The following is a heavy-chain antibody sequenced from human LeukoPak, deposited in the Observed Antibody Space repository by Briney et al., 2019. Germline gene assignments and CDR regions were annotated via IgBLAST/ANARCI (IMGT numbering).Heavy chain of an antibody. CDR1: GFTFSSYE. Sequence: GGSLRLSCAASGFTFSSYEMNWVRQAPGKGLEWVSYISSSGSTIYYADSVEGRFTISRDNAKNSLYLQMNSLRAEDTAVYYCARDASIFGYRGQGTLVTVSS. CDR3: ARDASIFGY. V-gene: IGHV3-48*03. CDR2: ISSSGSTI. J-gene: IGHJ4*02. D-gene: IGHD2/OR15-2a*01.